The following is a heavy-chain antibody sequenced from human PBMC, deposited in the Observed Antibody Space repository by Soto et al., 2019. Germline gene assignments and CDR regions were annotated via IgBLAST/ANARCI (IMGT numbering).Heavy chain of an antibody. D-gene: IGHD2-15*01. CDR2: TRNKANSYTT. V-gene: IGHV3-72*01. Sequence: EVQLVESGGGLVQPGGSLRLSCEASGFTFSDHYMDWVRQTPGKGLEWVGRTRNKANSYTTEYAASVKGRFTISRDDSKNSLYLQMNSLKTEDTAVYYCARDKFCGSGSCSYYGVDVWGQGTTVTASS. CDR3: ARDKFCGSGSCSYYGVDV. J-gene: IGHJ6*02. CDR1: GFTFSDHY.